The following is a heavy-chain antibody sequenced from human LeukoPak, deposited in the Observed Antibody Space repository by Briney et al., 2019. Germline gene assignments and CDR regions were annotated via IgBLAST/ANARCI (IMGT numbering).Heavy chain of an antibody. CDR1: GGTVSSYT. Sequence: SGKVSCKASGGTVSSYTISWLPQGTGQGLEWMGRIIPILGIANYAQKFQGRVTITADKSTSTAYMELSSLRSEDTAVYYCALTIFGVVPSSLWGQGTTVTVSS. CDR2: IIPILGIA. CDR3: ALTIFGVVPSSL. V-gene: IGHV1-69*02. D-gene: IGHD3-3*01. J-gene: IGHJ6*02.